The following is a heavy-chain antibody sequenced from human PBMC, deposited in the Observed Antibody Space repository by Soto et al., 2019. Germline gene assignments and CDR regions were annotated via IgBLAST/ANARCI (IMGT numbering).Heavy chain of an antibody. Sequence: QVQLQQWGAGLLKPSETLSLTCAVYGGSFSGYYWSWIRQPPGKGLEWIGEINHSGSTNYNPSLKSRVTIAGDTSKNQFSLKLSSVTAADTAVYYCACGYYYDSRGYEAPRIAFDIWGQGTMVTVSS. V-gene: IGHV4-34*01. CDR3: ACGYYYDSRGYEAPRIAFDI. J-gene: IGHJ3*02. D-gene: IGHD3-22*01. CDR2: INHSGST. CDR1: GGSFSGYY.